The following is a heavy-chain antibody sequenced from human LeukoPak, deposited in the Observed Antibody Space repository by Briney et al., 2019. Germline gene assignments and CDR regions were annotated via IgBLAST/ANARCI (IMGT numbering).Heavy chain of an antibody. CDR2: INHSGST. CDR1: GGSFSGYY. Sequence: PSETLSLTCAVYGGSFSGYYWSWIRQPPGKGLEWIGEINHSGSTNYNPSLKSRVTISVDTSKNQFFLKLSSVTAADTAVYYCARGTIAAAGRGFDYWGQGTLVTVSS. V-gene: IGHV4-34*01. D-gene: IGHD6-13*01. J-gene: IGHJ4*02. CDR3: ARGTIAAAGRGFDY.